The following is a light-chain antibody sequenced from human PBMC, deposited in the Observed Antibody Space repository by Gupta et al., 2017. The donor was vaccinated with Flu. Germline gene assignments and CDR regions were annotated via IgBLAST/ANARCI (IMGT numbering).Light chain of an antibody. CDR2: EVS. J-gene: IGLJ2*01. V-gene: IGLV2-8*01. CDR1: SNDVGAYKY. CDR3: SSYAGTKILL. Sequence: QSALTQPPSASGSPGQSVTISCTGTSNDVGAYKYVSWYQQHPGKAPKLMIHEVSKRPSGVPDRFSGSKSGNTASLTVSGLQAEDEADYYCSSYAGTKILLFGGGTRLTVL.